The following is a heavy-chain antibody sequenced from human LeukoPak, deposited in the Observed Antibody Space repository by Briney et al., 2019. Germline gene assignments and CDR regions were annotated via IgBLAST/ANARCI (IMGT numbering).Heavy chain of an antibody. D-gene: IGHD4-11*01. CDR2: ISAYNGNT. CDR1: GYSFTAFY. CDR3: ARVHSNYYYYGMDV. Sequence: ASVKVPCKTSGYSFTAFYIHWVRQAPGQGLEWMGWISAYNGNTNYAQKLQGRVTMTTDTSTSTAYMELRSLRSDDTAVYYCARVHSNYYYYGMDVWGQGTTVTVSS. V-gene: IGHV1-18*04. J-gene: IGHJ6*02.